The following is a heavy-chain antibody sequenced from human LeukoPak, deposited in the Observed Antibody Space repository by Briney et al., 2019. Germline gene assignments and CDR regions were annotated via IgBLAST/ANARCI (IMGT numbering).Heavy chain of an antibody. CDR3: ARSHPRSPITITGYYYYGMDV. J-gene: IGHJ6*02. D-gene: IGHD5-12*01. V-gene: IGHV1-18*01. Sequence: GASVKVCCKASGYTFDSYGISCVRQAPGQWLEWMGWISAYIGNTNYAQKLQGRVTMTTDTSTSTAYMELRSLRSDDTAVYYCARSHPRSPITITGYYYYGMDVWGQGTTVTVSS. CDR1: GYTFDSYG. CDR2: ISAYIGNT.